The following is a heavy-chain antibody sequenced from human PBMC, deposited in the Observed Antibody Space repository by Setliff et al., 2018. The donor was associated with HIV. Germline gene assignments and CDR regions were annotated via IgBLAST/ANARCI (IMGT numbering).Heavy chain of an antibody. CDR2: IEWHGGRT. V-gene: IGHV3-43D*04. Sequence: GESLKISCTASGFTFDDYAMYWVRQAPGKALEWVSLIEWHGGRTFYADSVEGRFTISRDNTENSLYLQMHSLRPDDTAFYYCVKTTGSVLGTYYFDLWGQGTVVTVSS. CDR3: VKTTGSVLGTYYFDL. D-gene: IGHD3-16*01. CDR1: GFTFDDYA. J-gene: IGHJ4*03.